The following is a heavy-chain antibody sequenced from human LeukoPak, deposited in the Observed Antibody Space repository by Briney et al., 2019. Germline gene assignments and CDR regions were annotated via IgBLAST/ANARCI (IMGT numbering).Heavy chain of an antibody. J-gene: IGHJ5*02. Sequence: GGSLRLSCAASGFTFSDYYMSWIRQAPGKGLEWVSYISSSGSTIYYADSVKGRFTISRDNANNSLYLQMNSLRAEDTAVYYCARDSEVGPGENWFDPWGQGTLVTVSS. CDR1: GFTFSDYY. V-gene: IGHV3-11*01. CDR2: ISSSGSTI. D-gene: IGHD1-14*01. CDR3: ARDSEVGPGENWFDP.